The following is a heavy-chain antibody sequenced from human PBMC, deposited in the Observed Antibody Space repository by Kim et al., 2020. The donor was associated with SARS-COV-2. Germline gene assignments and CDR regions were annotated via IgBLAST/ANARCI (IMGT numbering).Heavy chain of an antibody. CDR2: T. V-gene: IGHV4-34*01. Sequence: TNYHPSRKSRVTISVDTSKNQFSLKLSSVTAADTAVYYCARSMGDYFFDYWGQGTLVTVSS. CDR3: ARSMGDYFFDY. J-gene: IGHJ4*02. D-gene: IGHD1-26*01.